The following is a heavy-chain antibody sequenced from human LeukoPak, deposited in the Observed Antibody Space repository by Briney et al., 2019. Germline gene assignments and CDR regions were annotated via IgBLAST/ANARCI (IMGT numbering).Heavy chain of an antibody. V-gene: IGHV4-59*01. J-gene: IGHJ3*02. Sequence: ETLXLTCTVSGGSISSYYWSWIGQPPGKXXXXXGYXYYSGRTNYNPSLKSRVTISVHTSKNQFSLKLSSVTAADTAVYYCARVGCSSTSCPERKMGAFDIWGQGTMVTVSS. CDR1: GGSISSYY. CDR3: ARVGCSSTSCPERKMGAFDI. D-gene: IGHD2-2*01. CDR2: XYYSGRT.